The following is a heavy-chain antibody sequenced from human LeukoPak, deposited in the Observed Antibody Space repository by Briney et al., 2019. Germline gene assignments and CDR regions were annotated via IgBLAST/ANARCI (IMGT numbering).Heavy chain of an antibody. CDR1: GYTFTGHY. V-gene: IGHV1-2*06. D-gene: IGHD6-19*01. CDR2: INTNTGST. CDR3: ARDPNTSGFKDY. J-gene: IGHJ4*02. Sequence: ASVTVSCKASGYTFTGHYMHWVRQAPGQGLEWMGRINTNTGSTNYAQNFQGRVTMTRDTSITTAYMELRSLRSDDTAVYYCARDPNTSGFKDYWGQGALVTVSS.